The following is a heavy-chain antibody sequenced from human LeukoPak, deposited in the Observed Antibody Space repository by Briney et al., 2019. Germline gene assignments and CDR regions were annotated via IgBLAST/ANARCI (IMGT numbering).Heavy chain of an antibody. J-gene: IGHJ5*02. CDR2: INHSGST. CDR1: GGSFSGYY. CDR3: AIQLWSQDWFDP. D-gene: IGHD5-18*01. V-gene: IGHV4-34*01. Sequence: SETLSLTCAVSGGSFSGYYWSWIRQPPGKGLEWIGEINHSGSTNYNPSLKSRVTISVDTSKNQFSLKLSSVTAADTAVYYCAIQLWSQDWFDPWGQGTLVTVSS.